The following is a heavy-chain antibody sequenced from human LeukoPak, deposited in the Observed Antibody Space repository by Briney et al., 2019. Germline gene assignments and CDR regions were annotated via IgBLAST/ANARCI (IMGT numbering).Heavy chain of an antibody. Sequence: SQTLSLTCAISGDSVSSNSAAWNWLRQSPSRGLEWLGRTYYRSKWYNDYAVSVKSQITINPDTSKNQFSLQLTSVTPEDTAVYYCARELDYGGNVACDYWGQGTLVTVSS. CDR2: TYYRSKWYN. CDR1: GDSVSSNSAA. CDR3: ARELDYGGNVACDY. V-gene: IGHV6-1*01. J-gene: IGHJ4*02. D-gene: IGHD4-23*01.